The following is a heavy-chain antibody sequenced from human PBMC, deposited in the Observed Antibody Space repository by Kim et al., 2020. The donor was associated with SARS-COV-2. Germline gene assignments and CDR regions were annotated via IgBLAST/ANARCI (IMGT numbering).Heavy chain of an antibody. CDR1: GGSFSGYY. CDR2: INHSGST. D-gene: IGHD2-15*01. Sequence: SETLSLTCAVYGGSFSGYYWSWIRQPPGKGLEWIGEINHSGSTNYNPSLKSRVTISVDTSKNQFSLKLSSVTAADTAVYYCARGGVRGSGGSCYLSWGQG. J-gene: IGHJ5*02. CDR3: ARGGVRGSGGSCYLS. V-gene: IGHV4-34*01.